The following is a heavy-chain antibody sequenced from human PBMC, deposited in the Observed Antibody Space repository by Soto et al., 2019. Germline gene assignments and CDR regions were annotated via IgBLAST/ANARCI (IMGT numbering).Heavy chain of an antibody. J-gene: IGHJ6*02. D-gene: IGHD3-3*01. CDR3: ARDAANITIFGVVTTPLYYYYGMDV. Sequence: VGSLRLSCAASGFTFSSYAMHWVRQAPGKGLEWVAVISYDGSNKYYADSVKGRFTISRDNSKNTLYLQMNSLRAEDTAVYYCARDAANITIFGVVTTPLYYYYGMDVWGQGTTVTVSS. CDR2: ISYDGSNK. CDR1: GFTFSSYA. V-gene: IGHV3-30-3*01.